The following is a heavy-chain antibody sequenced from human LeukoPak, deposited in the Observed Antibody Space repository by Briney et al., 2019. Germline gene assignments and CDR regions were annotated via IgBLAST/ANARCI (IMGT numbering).Heavy chain of an antibody. J-gene: IGHJ4*02. CDR1: GGSFSDYY. Sequence: SETLSLTCTVYGGSFSDYYWTWIRQPPGKGLEWIGEINHSGSTTNYNPSLKNRVTIPVDMSKSQFSLKLISVTAADAAVYYCARRRWGYGSGSYDYWGQGTLVTVSS. CDR2: INHSGSTT. CDR3: ARRRWGYGSGSYDY. D-gene: IGHD3-10*01. V-gene: IGHV4-34*01.